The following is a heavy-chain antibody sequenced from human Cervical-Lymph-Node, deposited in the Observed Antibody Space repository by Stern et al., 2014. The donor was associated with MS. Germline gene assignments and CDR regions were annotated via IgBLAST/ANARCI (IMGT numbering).Heavy chain of an antibody. Sequence: VQLVESGAEVTKPGASVKVSCTASGYTFTNYYINWVRQAPGQGLQWMGIINTNSTTTDYAQKVKGRVTMSSAHATRTVYMYLNSLRSEDTAVYHCATNFKVDTGMSTARSYYYGVDVWGQGTTVTVSS. CDR1: GYTFTNYY. D-gene: IGHD5-18*01. CDR2: INTNSTTT. CDR3: ATNFKVDTGMSTARSYYYGVDV. V-gene: IGHV1-46*01. J-gene: IGHJ6*02.